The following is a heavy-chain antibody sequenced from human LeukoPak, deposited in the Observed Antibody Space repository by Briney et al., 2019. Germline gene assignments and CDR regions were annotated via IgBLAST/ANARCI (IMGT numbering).Heavy chain of an antibody. CDR2: INPSGGST. Sequence: ASVTVSCKASRYTFTSYYMHWVRQAPGQGLEWMGIINPSGGSTSYAQKFQGRVTMTRDTSTSTVYMELSSLRSEDTAVYYCARVCSGGSCYQGAFDIWGQGTMVTVSS. V-gene: IGHV1-46*01. CDR3: ARVCSGGSCYQGAFDI. D-gene: IGHD2-15*01. J-gene: IGHJ3*02. CDR1: RYTFTSYY.